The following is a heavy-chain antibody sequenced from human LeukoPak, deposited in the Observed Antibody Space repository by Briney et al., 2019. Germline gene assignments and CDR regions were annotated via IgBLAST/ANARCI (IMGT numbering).Heavy chain of an antibody. V-gene: IGHV3-21*01. CDR3: ATFGDSSSSGFDFDY. CDR1: GFTFSSYS. CDR2: ISSSSSYI. J-gene: IGHJ4*02. Sequence: PGGSLRLSCAASGFTFSSYSMNWVRQAPGKGLEWVSSISSSSSYIYYADSLKGRFTISRDNAKNSLFLQMNSLRAEDTAVYYCATFGDSSSSGFDFDYWGQGTLVTVSS. D-gene: IGHD6-6*01.